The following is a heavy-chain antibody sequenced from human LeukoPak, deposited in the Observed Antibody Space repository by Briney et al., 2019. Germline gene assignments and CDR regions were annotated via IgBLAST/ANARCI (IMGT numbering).Heavy chain of an antibody. CDR1: GVSIRSDTYY. V-gene: IGHV4-39*01. CDR3: ARLGDSTGLYFYYYMDV. D-gene: IGHD6-25*01. Sequence: SETLSLTCIVSGVSIRSDTYYWGWSRQPPGKGREWIGNYNNGSSYYNPSLKSRVTISADTSGNQFSLRVTSVTAADTAVYYFARLGDSTGLYFYYYMDVWGEGTTVTVSS. CDR2: YNNGSS. J-gene: IGHJ6*03.